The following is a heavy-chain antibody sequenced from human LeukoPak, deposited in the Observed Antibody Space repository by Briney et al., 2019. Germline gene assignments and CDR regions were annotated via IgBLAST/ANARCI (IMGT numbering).Heavy chain of an antibody. CDR3: VRDRLHYVEYEKTFDY. Sequence: GGSLRLSRAASVFTLRRYRINWVRPAPERGVGRVSYITRSSSTRHYADSVEGRFTISRDNAKNSLYLQMNSLRAEDTAVYYCVRDRLHYVEYEKTFDYRGRGTLAIVTS. CDR2: ITRSSSTR. J-gene: IGHJ4*02. V-gene: IGHV3-48*04. D-gene: IGHD4-17*01. CDR1: VFTLRRYR.